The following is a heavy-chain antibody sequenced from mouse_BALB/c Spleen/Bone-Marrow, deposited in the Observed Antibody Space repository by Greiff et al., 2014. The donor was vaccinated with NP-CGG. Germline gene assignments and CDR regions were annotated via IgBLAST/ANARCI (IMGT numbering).Heavy chain of an antibody. CDR3: ARAGGYDGFAY. CDR2: INPSNGRA. CDR1: GYTFTSYW. Sequence: QVQLQQPGAELVKPGASVKLSCKASGYTFTSYWMHWVKQRPGQGLEWIGEINPSNGRADYNEKFRSMATLTVDRSSSTAYMQLSSLTSEDSAVYYCARAGGYDGFAYWGQGTLVTVSA. J-gene: IGHJ3*01. D-gene: IGHD2-2*01. V-gene: IGHV1S81*02.